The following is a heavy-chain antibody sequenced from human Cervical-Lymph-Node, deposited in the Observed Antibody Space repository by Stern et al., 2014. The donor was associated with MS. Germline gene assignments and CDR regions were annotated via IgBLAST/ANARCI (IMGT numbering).Heavy chain of an antibody. Sequence: QVQLQESGPGLVKPSGTLSLTCTVSGGSFSSSNWWSWVRQTPGKGLEWIGEISHSGSTSYTPSLKSRVTMSIDESKRQFSLKLISVTAADTAVYYCIDGGFHSPFAYWGQGTLVTVSS. V-gene: IGHV4-4*02. CDR3: IDGGFHSPFAY. CDR1: GGSFSSSNW. CDR2: ISHSGST. D-gene: IGHD4-23*01. J-gene: IGHJ4*02.